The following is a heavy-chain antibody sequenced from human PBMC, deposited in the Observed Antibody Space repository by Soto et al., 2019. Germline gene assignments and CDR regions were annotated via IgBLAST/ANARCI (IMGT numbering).Heavy chain of an antibody. CDR2: INPNSGGT. J-gene: IGHJ6*02. Sequence: QVQLVQSGAEVKKPGASVKVSCKASGYTFTGYYMHWVRQAPGQGLEWMGWINPNSGGTNYAQKSQGWVTMTRDTSTRTAYMERSRLRSDDTAVYYCARGGKGAYSSSWYYYYGMDVWGQGTTVTVSS. CDR1: GYTFTGYY. D-gene: IGHD6-13*01. CDR3: ARGGKGAYSSSWYYYYGMDV. V-gene: IGHV1-2*04.